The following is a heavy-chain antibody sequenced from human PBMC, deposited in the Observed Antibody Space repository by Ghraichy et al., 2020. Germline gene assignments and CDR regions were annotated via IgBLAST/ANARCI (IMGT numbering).Heavy chain of an antibody. CDR3: VRGSVKYYDFWSGYYTGFGFYFDY. J-gene: IGHJ4*02. D-gene: IGHD3-3*01. Sequence: SETLSLTCAVYGGSFSGYYWSWIRQPPGKGLEWIGEINHSGSTNYNPSLKSRVTISVDTSKNQFSLKLSSVTAADTAVYYCVRGSVKYYDFWSGYYTGFGFYFDYWGQGTLVTVSS. V-gene: IGHV4-34*01. CDR1: GGSFSGYY. CDR2: INHSGST.